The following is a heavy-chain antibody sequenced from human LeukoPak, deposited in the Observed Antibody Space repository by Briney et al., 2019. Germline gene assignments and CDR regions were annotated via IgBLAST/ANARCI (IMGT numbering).Heavy chain of an antibody. J-gene: IGHJ3*02. CDR3: ARGDYGDYGAFDI. D-gene: IGHD4-17*01. CDR1: GDTFSSYA. Sequence: GASVKVSCKASGDTFSSYAISWVRQAPGQGLEWMGRIIPIFGTANYAQKFQGRVTITTDESTSTAYMELRSLRSGDTAVYYCARGDYGDYGAFDIWGQGTMVTVSS. CDR2: IIPIFGTA. V-gene: IGHV1-69*05.